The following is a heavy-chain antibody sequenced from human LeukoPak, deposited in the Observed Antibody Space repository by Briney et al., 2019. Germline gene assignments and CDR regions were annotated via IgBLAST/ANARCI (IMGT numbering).Heavy chain of an antibody. V-gene: IGHV3-21*01. CDR2: ISSSSSYT. J-gene: IGHJ4*02. Sequence: GGCLRLSCAASGFTFRTYSMNWVRQAPGKGLEWGSFISSSSSYTYYADSVKGRFTISRDNAKTSLYLQMNSLRVEDTAVYYCAREWQGGIAAAGTRIEGDYWGQGTLVAVSS. CDR3: AREWQGGIAAAGTRIEGDY. CDR1: GFTFRTYS. D-gene: IGHD6-13*01.